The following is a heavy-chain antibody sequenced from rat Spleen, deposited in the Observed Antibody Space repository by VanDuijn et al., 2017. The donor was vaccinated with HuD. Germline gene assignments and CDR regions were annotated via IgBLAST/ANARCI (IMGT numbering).Heavy chain of an antibody. V-gene: IGHV2-15*01. Sequence: QVQLKESGPGLVQSSQTLSLTCTVSGFSLSSSHVTWVRQPPGKGLEWIGEIWSGGSTHYNPALKSRLSISRDTSKSQVFLKMNSLQTEDTAIYFCTREDNYYFDYWGQGVMVTVSS. CDR3: TREDNYYFDY. D-gene: IGHD1-10*01. CDR1: GFSLSSSH. J-gene: IGHJ2*01. CDR2: IWSGGST.